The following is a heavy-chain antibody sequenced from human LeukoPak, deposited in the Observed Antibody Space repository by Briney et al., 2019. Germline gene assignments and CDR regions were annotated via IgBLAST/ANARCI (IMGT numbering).Heavy chain of an antibody. D-gene: IGHD3-9*01. V-gene: IGHV4-34*01. J-gene: IGHJ6*03. Sequence: PSETLSLTCAVYGGSFSGYYWSWIRQPPGKGLEWIGEINHSGSTNYNPSLKSRVTISVDTSKNQFSLKLSSVTAADTAVYYCAREGYFDYYYYYYMDVWGKGTTVTVSS. CDR1: GGSFSGYY. CDR3: AREGYFDYYYYYYMDV. CDR2: INHSGST.